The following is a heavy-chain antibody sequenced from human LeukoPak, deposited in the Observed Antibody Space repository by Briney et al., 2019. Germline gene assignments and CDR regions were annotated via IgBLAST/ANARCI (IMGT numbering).Heavy chain of an antibody. CDR3: ARGLGLDY. D-gene: IGHD4-11*01. J-gene: IGHJ4*02. Sequence: RASVKVSFKASGYSLNAYYIHWVRQAPGQGLEWMGWINPSSGGTKYAQKFQGRVTMARDTSISTTYMELSRLTSDDTAVYYCARGLGLDYWGQGTLVTVSS. CDR2: INPSSGGT. CDR1: GYSLNAYY. V-gene: IGHV1-2*02.